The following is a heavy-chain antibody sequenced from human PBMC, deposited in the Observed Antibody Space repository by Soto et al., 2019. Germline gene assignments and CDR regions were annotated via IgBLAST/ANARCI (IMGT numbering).Heavy chain of an antibody. D-gene: IGHD3-3*01. CDR3: ARDRTPVKGYDFWSGYYPNWFDP. J-gene: IGHJ5*02. V-gene: IGHV1-18*01. CDR2: ISAYNGNT. Sequence: ASVKVSCKASGYTFTSYGISLVRQAPGQGLEWMGWISAYNGNTNYAQKLQGRVTMTTDTSTSTAYMELRSLRSDDTAVYYCARDRTPVKGYDFWSGYYPNWFDPWGQGTLVTVSS. CDR1: GYTFTSYG.